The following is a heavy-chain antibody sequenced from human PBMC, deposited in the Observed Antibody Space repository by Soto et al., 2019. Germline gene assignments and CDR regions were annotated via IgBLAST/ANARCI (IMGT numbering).Heavy chain of an antibody. Sequence: QAQLVESGGGVVQPGRSLRLSCAASGFTFSRYGMHWVRLAPGTGLEWVAVISYDGGLQHYADSVKGRFTISRDNSKNIVLLQMNSLRADDTAVYYCVSDRGYGHASVPYSWGQGTLVSVSS. D-gene: IGHD5-18*01. CDR3: VSDRGYGHASVPYS. CDR2: ISYDGGLQ. CDR1: GFTFSRYG. J-gene: IGHJ4*02. V-gene: IGHV3-30*03.